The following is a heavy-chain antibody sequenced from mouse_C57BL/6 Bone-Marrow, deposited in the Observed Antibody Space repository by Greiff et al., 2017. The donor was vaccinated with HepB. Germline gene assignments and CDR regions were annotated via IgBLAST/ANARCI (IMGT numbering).Heavy chain of an antibody. CDR1: GYTFTDYN. Sequence: EVKLQESGPELVKPGASVKIPCKASGYTFTDYNMDWVKQSHGKSLEWIGDINPNNGGTIYNQKFKGKATLTVDKSSSTAYMELRSLTSEDTAVYYCARWGHDGFAYWGQGTLVTVSA. J-gene: IGHJ3*01. V-gene: IGHV1-18*01. D-gene: IGHD2-2*01. CDR3: ARWGHDGFAY. CDR2: INPNNGGT.